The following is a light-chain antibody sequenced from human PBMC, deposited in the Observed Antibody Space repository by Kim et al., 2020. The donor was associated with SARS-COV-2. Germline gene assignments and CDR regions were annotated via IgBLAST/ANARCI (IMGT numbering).Light chain of an antibody. CDR1: QSISST. V-gene: IGKV1-39*01. CDR2: AAS. CDR3: QQSYSTRLT. J-gene: IGKJ4*01. Sequence: DIQMTQSPSSLSASVGDRVTITCRASQSISSTLNWYQQKPAKAPILMIYAASKLQSGVPSRFSGSGSGTDFTLTISSLQPEDFATYYCQQSYSTRLTFGGGTKLEIK.